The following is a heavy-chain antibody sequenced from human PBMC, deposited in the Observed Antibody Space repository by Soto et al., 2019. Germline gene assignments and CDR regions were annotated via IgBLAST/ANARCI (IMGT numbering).Heavy chain of an antibody. D-gene: IGHD2-2*01. CDR1: AFTFKNFG. Sequence: GGSLRLSCIASAFTFKNFGIHWVRQSPGKGLEWVASVSFDGTKKLSADSVQGRFTISRDSSKNTVYLIMNSLRVGDTAVYYCAKDYLGNSNAFDIWGRGTMVTVSS. V-gene: IGHV3-30*02. CDR3: AKDYLGNSNAFDI. J-gene: IGHJ3*02. CDR2: VSFDGTKK.